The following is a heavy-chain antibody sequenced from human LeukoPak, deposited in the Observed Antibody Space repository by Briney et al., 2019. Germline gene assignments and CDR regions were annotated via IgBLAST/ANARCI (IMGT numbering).Heavy chain of an antibody. Sequence: ASVKVSCNVSGYTFTDYYMHWVRQAPGQGLEWMGWIKPSSGGTNYAQMFQGRVTMTRDTSISTAYMELSRLRSDDTAVYYCARDQGLSSPTVTTSLSNYWGQGTLVTVSS. CDR3: ARDQGLSSPTVTTSLSNY. D-gene: IGHD4-17*01. CDR2: IKPSSGGT. J-gene: IGHJ4*02. CDR1: GYTFTDYY. V-gene: IGHV1-2*02.